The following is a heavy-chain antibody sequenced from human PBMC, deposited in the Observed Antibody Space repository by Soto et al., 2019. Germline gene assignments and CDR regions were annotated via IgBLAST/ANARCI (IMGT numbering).Heavy chain of an antibody. CDR1: GGSISSGGYY. D-gene: IGHD3-22*01. CDR2: IYYSGST. V-gene: IGHV4-31*03. Sequence: PSETLSLTCTVSGGSISSGGYYWSWIRQHPGKGLEWIGYIYYSGSTYYNPSLKSRVTISVDTSKNQFSLKLSSVTAADTAVYYCARGGKGYDSSGYLRAFDIWGQGTMVTVSS. J-gene: IGHJ3*02. CDR3: ARGGKGYDSSGYLRAFDI.